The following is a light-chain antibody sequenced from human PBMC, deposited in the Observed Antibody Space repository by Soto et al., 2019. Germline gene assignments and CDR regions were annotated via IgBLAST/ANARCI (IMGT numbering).Light chain of an antibody. CDR3: QQSYSAPIT. J-gene: IGKJ5*01. CDR2: GAS. Sequence: EIVMTQPPATLSVSXGGXDTPXCXASQSVSSDLAWYHQKPGQAPRLLIYGASTRATGIPARFSGSGSGTDFTLTISSLQPEDFASYYCQQSYSAPITFGQGTRLEIK. CDR1: QSVSSD. V-gene: IGKV3-15*01.